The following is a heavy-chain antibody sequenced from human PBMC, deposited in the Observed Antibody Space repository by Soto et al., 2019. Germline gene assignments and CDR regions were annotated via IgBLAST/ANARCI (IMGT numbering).Heavy chain of an antibody. CDR1: GVSFNNNG. CDR3: ARVLYYGSGSYSPYGMDV. J-gene: IGHJ6*02. Sequence: QVQLVQSGAEVKKPGSSVKVSCKTSGVSFNNNGIGWVRQAPGHGLEWMGGVSPPFRTSNYARKFQGRISVYAGASPGKVKMELSSLTSEDTAQYYCARVLYYGSGSYSPYGMDVWGQGTTVTVSS. V-gene: IGHV1-69*01. CDR2: VSPPFRTS. D-gene: IGHD3-10*01.